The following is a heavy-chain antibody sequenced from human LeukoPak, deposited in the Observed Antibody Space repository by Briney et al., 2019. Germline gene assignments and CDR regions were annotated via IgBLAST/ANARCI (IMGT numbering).Heavy chain of an antibody. J-gene: IGHJ5*02. CDR1: GYTFTSYY. D-gene: IGHD2-21*02. CDR2: INPSGGST. CDR3: ARTDCGGDCYSSRGWFDP. V-gene: IGHV1-46*01. Sequence: ASVKLSCKASGYTFTSYYMHWVRQAPGQGLEWMGIINPSGGSTSYAQKFQGRVTMTRDMSTSTVYMELSSLRSEDTAVYYCARTDCGGDCYSSRGWFDPWGQGTLVTVSS.